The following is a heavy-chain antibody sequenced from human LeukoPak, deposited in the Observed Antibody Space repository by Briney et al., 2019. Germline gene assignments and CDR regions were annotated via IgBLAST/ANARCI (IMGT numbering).Heavy chain of an antibody. Sequence: TGGSLRLSCAASGFTFSSYSMNWVRQAPGKGLEWVSSISSSSSYIYYADSVKGRFTISRDNAKNSLYLQMNSLRAEDTAVYYCARSAYCGGDCYSGRDYYMDVWGKGTTVTVSS. D-gene: IGHD2-21*01. CDR3: ARSAYCGGDCYSGRDYYMDV. CDR2: ISSSSSYI. CDR1: GFTFSSYS. J-gene: IGHJ6*03. V-gene: IGHV3-21*01.